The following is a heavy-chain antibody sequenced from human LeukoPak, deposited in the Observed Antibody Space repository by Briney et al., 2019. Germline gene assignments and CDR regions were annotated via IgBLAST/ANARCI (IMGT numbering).Heavy chain of an antibody. CDR3: TTGGYYLVYYYYYMDV. D-gene: IGHD3-22*01. CDR1: GFTFSNAW. Sequence: GGSLRLSCAASGFTFSNAWMSWVSQAPGKGLEWVGRIKSKTDGGTTDYAAPVKGRFTISRDDSKNTLYLQMNSLKTEDTAVYYCTTGGYYLVYYYYYMDVWGKGTTVTVSS. V-gene: IGHV3-15*01. J-gene: IGHJ6*03. CDR2: IKSKTDGGTT.